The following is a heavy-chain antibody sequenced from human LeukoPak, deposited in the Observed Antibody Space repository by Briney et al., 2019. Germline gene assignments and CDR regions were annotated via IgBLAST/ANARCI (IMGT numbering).Heavy chain of an antibody. CDR1: GGSTSSGGYY. J-gene: IGHJ4*02. V-gene: IGHV4-31*03. Sequence: PSQTLSLTCTVSGGSTSSGGYYWSWIRQHPGKGLKWIAYIYYNGSTYYNPSLKSRLTMSVDTSDNQFSLKLSSVTAADTAVYYCARGDYDILTGYPTYYFDYWGQGTLVTVSS. CDR3: ARGDYDILTGYPTYYFDY. CDR2: IYYNGST. D-gene: IGHD3-9*01.